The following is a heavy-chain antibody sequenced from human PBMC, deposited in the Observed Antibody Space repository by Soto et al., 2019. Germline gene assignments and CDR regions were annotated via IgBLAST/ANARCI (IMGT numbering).Heavy chain of an antibody. J-gene: IGHJ4*02. V-gene: IGHV1-18*04. CDR2: ISAYNGDT. CDR1: GYTFSNYG. Sequence: GASVKVSCKASGYTFSNYGVSWVRQAPGQGLEWMGWISAYNGDTNYAQKLQGRVTMTTDTSTSTAYMELRSLRSDDTAVYYCAIWFYYDSSGYENLDYWGQGTQVTVS. CDR3: AIWFYYDSSGYENLDY. D-gene: IGHD3-22*01.